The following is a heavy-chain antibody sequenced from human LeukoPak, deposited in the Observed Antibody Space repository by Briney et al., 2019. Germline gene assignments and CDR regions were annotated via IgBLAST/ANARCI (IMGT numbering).Heavy chain of an antibody. D-gene: IGHD3-22*01. CDR3: AATYYYDGSGDY. V-gene: IGHV3-7*02. CDR2: IKQDGSEK. J-gene: IGHJ4*02. Sequence: GGSLRLSCAASGFTFSGYWMSWVRQAPGKGLEWVANIKQDGSEKYYVDSVKGRFTISRDNAKNSLYLLMNSLRTEETAVYYCAATYYYDGSGDYWGQGTLVTVSS. CDR1: GFTFSGYW.